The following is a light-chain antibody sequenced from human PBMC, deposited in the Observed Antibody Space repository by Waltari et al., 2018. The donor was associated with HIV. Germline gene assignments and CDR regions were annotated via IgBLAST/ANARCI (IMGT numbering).Light chain of an antibody. V-gene: IGLV1-47*01. J-gene: IGLJ2*01. CDR2: RNS. CDR3: AAWDDSLSGGV. Sequence: QSVLTQPPSTSGTPGQSVTIPCSGSSSNIGSDFVYWYQQVPGTAPKLLSSRNSQRPSGVPDRFSGSKSGTSASLAISGLRAEDEADYYCAAWDDSLSGGVFGGGTKLTVL. CDR1: SSNIGSDF.